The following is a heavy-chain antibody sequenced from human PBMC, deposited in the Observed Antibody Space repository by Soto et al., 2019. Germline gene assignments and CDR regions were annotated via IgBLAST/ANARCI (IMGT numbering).Heavy chain of an antibody. J-gene: IGHJ4*02. CDR1: GFSISDYW. V-gene: IGHV3-7*01. CDR3: ARDRDLAVPAAVIYFDS. Sequence: GSLRLSCAASGFSISDYWMSWVRQAPGKGLEWVANIKRDGSEKYYVDSVKGRFTISRDNAKNSLYLQMDSLRADDTAVYYCARDRDLAVPAAVIYFDSWGQGTLVTVSS. CDR2: IKRDGSEK. D-gene: IGHD2-2*01.